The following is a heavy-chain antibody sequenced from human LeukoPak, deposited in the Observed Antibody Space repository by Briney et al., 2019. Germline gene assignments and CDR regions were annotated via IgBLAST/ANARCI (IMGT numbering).Heavy chain of an antibody. J-gene: IGHJ4*02. CDR1: GYTFTGYY. V-gene: IGHV1-2*06. CDR3: AGDAPGSSCWSVVDY. CDR2: INTNSGGT. D-gene: IGHD6-19*01. Sequence: GAVTVSCMGSGYTFTGYYMHGVRQAPGQGVEWMGRINTNSGGTNYAQNFQGRVPMTRDTSISTAYMELTRLRSDDTAVYYCAGDAPGSSCWSVVDYWGQGTLVTVSS.